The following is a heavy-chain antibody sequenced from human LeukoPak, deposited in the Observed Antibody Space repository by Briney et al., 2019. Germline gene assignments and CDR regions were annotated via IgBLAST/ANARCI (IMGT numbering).Heavy chain of an antibody. Sequence: SETLSLTCTVSGGSISGYYWSWIRQSPGKGLVWIGYMYYSGSTNYNPSLRSRVTMSIDMSKNQFSLTLSSVTAADTAIYYCARHLTYYYDSSNYPRDAFDIWGQGTMVAVSS. J-gene: IGHJ3*02. CDR2: MYYSGST. V-gene: IGHV4-59*08. CDR1: GGSISGYY. CDR3: ARHLTYYYDSSNYPRDAFDI. D-gene: IGHD3-22*01.